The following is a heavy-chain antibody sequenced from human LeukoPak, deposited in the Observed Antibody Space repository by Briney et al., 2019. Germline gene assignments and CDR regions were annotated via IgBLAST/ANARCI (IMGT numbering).Heavy chain of an antibody. V-gene: IGHV3-21*01. Sequence: PGGSLRLSCAASGFTFSSYGMNWVRQAPGKGLEWVSSISSSSSYIYYADSVKGRFTISRDNAKNSLYLQMNSLRAEDTAVYYCARGKIAAAARLFDYWGQGTLVTVSS. J-gene: IGHJ4*02. CDR3: ARGKIAAAARLFDY. CDR1: GFTFSSYG. D-gene: IGHD6-13*01. CDR2: ISSSSSYI.